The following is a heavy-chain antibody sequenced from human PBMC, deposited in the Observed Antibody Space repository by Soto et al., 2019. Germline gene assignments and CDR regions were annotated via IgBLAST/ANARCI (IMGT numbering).Heavy chain of an antibody. CDR3: ARSGRPVTEFRS. CDR1: GGSIEDGDAY. Sequence: VSGGSIEDGDAYWNWIRQNPGKGLEWIGFIYYTGSTYCSPSLRSRCSMSLDTSENQFSLKLSSVTAADTAVYYCARSGRPVTEFRSRGQGMLVTVSS. J-gene: IGHJ4*02. V-gene: IGHV4-31*02. CDR2: IYYTGST. D-gene: IGHD2-21*02.